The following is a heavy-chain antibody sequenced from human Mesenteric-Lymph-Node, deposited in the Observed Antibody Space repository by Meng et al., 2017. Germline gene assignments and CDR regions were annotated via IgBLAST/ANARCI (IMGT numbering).Heavy chain of an antibody. CDR2: VGIDGVTT. J-gene: IGHJ5*02. D-gene: IGHD2-8*01. CDR3: ASLRLGYCTNGVCYTRPNP. V-gene: IGHV3-23*01. Sequence: GESLKISCEASGFTFSCCSISWVRQAPGKGLEWVSVVGIDGVTTYYADSVKGRFTISRDNAKNSLYLQMNSLRAEDTAVYYCASLRLGYCTNGVCYTRPNPWGQGTRVT. CDR1: GFTFSCCS.